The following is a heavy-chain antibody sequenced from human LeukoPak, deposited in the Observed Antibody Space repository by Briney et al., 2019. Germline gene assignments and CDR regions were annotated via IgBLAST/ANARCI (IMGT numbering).Heavy chain of an antibody. V-gene: IGHV3-9*01. CDR2: ISWNSGSI. CDR3: ASVDTATARVGIGFDY. D-gene: IGHD5-18*01. J-gene: IGHJ4*02. CDR1: GFTFDDYA. Sequence: GGSLRLSCAASGFTFDDYAMHWVRQAPGKGLEWVSGISWNSGSIGYADSVKGRFTISRDNSKNTLYLQMNSLRAEDTAVYYCASVDTATARVGIGFDYWGQGTLVTVSS.